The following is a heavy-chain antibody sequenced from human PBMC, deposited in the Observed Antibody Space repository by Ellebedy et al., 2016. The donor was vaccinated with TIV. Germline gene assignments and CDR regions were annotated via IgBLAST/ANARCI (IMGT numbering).Heavy chain of an antibody. Sequence: GESLKISCAASGFSFSSYWMSWLRQAPGKGLEWVANINQDGREKYYVDSVKGRFTIARDNAKNSLYLQMSSLRVEDTAVYYCATDGSYGDYRSPTHAFVMWGQGTMVAVSS. CDR1: GFSFSSYW. D-gene: IGHD4-17*01. J-gene: IGHJ3*02. CDR3: ATDGSYGDYRSPTHAFVM. V-gene: IGHV3-7*01. CDR2: INQDGREK.